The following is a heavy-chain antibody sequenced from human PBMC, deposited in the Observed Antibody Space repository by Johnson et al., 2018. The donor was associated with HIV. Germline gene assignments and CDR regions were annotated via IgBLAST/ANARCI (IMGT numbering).Heavy chain of an antibody. V-gene: IGHV3-64*01. CDR2: ISSNGGST. CDR1: GFSFNSYT. Sequence: VQLVESGGDLVQPGGSLRLSCAASGFSFNSYTIHWVRQAPGKGLEYVSAISSNGGSTYYANSVKGRFTFSRDNSKNTLYLQMNSLRAEDTAVYYCAKDQQGGVKNFDMWGQGTMVTVSS. D-gene: IGHD3-16*01. J-gene: IGHJ3*02. CDR3: AKDQQGGVKNFDM.